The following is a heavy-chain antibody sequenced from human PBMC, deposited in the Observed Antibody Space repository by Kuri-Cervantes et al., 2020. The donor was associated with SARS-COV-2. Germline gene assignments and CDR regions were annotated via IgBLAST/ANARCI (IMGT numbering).Heavy chain of an antibody. J-gene: IGHJ4*02. D-gene: IGHD3-3*01. CDR3: ARDNYDFWSGYRNYYFDY. V-gene: IGHV3-7*01. CDR2: IKQDGSEK. CDR1: GFTFSSYW. Sequence: GESLKISCAASGFTFSSYWMSWVRQAPGKGLEWVANIKQDGSEKYYVDSVKGRFTISRDNAENSLYLQMNSLRAEDTAVYYCARDNYDFWSGYRNYYFDYWGQGTLVTVSS.